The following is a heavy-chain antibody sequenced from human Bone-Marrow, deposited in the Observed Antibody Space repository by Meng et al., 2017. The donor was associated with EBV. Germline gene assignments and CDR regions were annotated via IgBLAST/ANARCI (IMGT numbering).Heavy chain of an antibody. Sequence: EVQLVESGGTLVQPGXSLRLSCAASGFTFSRYWMHWVRQVPGKGLVWVSRLNENGAITTYADSVKGRFTISRDNAKNTLYLQMSSLRAEDTGLYYCSRDLAGSDDYWGQGTLVTVSS. CDR2: LNENGAIT. CDR1: GFTFSRYW. D-gene: IGHD1-14*01. V-gene: IGHV3-74*01. J-gene: IGHJ4*02. CDR3: SRDLAGSDDY.